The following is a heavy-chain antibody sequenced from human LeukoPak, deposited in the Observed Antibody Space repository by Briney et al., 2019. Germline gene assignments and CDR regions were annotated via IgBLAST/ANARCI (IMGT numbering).Heavy chain of an antibody. CDR2: VSGSGGST. CDR1: GFTFSSYA. V-gene: IGHV3-23*01. CDR3: AKGGTYCGGDCYPYYYYYYMDV. Sequence: GGSLRLSCAASGFTFSSYAMSWVRQAPGKGLEWVSAVSGSGGSTYYADSVKGRFTISRDNSKNTLYLQMNSLRAEDTAVYYCAKGGTYCGGDCYPYYYYYYMDVWGKGTTVTVSS. J-gene: IGHJ6*03. D-gene: IGHD2-21*02.